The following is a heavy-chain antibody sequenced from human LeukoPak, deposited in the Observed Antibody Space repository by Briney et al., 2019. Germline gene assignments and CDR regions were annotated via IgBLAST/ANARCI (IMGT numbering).Heavy chain of an antibody. Sequence: SETLSLTCTVSGGSISSYYWSWIRQPPGKGLEWIGYIYYSGSTNYNPSLKSRVTISVDMSKNQFSPKLTSVTAADTAVYYCACTPGAARFDPWGQGTLVTVSS. CDR3: ACTPGAARFDP. CDR1: GGSISSYY. D-gene: IGHD6-25*01. CDR2: IYYSGST. J-gene: IGHJ5*02. V-gene: IGHV4-59*08.